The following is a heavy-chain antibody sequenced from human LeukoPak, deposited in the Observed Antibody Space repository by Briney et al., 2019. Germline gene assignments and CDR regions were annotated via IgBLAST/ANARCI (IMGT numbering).Heavy chain of an antibody. Sequence: PSETLSLTCSVSGGSISSSSYYWGWIRQPPGKGLEWIGSVYYSGSISYNPSLNSRVTISVDTSKSQFSLNLTSVTAADTAVYYCARLGSAVVRGVIIKYWGQGTLVTVS. CDR1: GGSISSSSYY. D-gene: IGHD3-10*01. J-gene: IGHJ4*02. CDR3: ARLGSAVVRGVIIKY. CDR2: VYYSGSI. V-gene: IGHV4-39*01.